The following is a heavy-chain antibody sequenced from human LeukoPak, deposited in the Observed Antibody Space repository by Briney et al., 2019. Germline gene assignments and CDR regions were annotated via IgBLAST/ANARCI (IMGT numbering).Heavy chain of an antibody. CDR2: INPNSGGT. Sequence: ASVKVSCKASGYTFTGYYMHWVRQAPGRGLEWMGWINPNSGGTNYAQKFQGRVTMTRDTSISTAYMELSRLRSDDTAVYYCARSRLAASTYMDVWGKGTTVTVSS. CDR3: ARSRLAASTYMDV. D-gene: IGHD6-6*01. J-gene: IGHJ6*03. V-gene: IGHV1-2*02. CDR1: GYTFTGYY.